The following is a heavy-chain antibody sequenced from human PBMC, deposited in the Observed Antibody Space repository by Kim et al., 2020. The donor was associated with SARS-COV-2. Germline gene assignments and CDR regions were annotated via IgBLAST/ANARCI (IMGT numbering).Heavy chain of an antibody. CDR2: ITPMLDVA. Sequence: SVKVSCKASGGIFTNYPINWLRRAPGQGLEWMGRITPMLDVANYAQRFQGRVTITADKSTSTAYMELGSLTSDDTAVYYFARRCLGLSCPNGVSLDPWGQGTLVTVS. D-gene: IGHD2-8*01. CDR1: GGIFTNYP. V-gene: IGHV1-69*02. J-gene: IGHJ5*02. CDR3: ARRCLGLSCPNGVSLDP.